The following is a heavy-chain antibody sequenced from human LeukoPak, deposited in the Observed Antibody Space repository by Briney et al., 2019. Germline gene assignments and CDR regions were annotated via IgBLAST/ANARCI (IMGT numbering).Heavy chain of an antibody. Sequence: PGGSLRLSCTASGFSVTSKYMNWVRQAPGKGLEWVSLIYSDGSTYHADSVKGRFTISRDKSNNMVYLQMNNLRVEDTAMYYCTRDPPAVLLGTYGWGQGALVTVSS. CDR2: IYSDGST. CDR1: GFSVTSKY. J-gene: IGHJ4*02. V-gene: IGHV3-66*01. D-gene: IGHD2/OR15-2a*01. CDR3: TRDPPAVLLGTYG.